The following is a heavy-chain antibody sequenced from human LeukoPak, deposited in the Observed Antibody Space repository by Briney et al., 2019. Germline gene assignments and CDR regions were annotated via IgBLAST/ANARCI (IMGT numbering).Heavy chain of an antibody. CDR3: AADPGPRRFDY. D-gene: IGHD1-14*01. J-gene: IGHJ4*02. CDR2: IYYSGNT. CDR1: GGSISSYY. V-gene: IGHV4-59*01. Sequence: SETLSLTCTVSGGSISSYYWSWIRQPPGKGLEWIGYIYYSGNTNYNPSLKSRVTISVDTSKNQFSLKLSSVTAADTAVYYCAADPGPRRFDYWGRGTLVTVSS.